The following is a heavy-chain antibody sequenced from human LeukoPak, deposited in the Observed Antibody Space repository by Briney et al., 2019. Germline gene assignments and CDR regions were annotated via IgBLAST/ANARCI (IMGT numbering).Heavy chain of an antibody. D-gene: IGHD6-13*01. CDR2: INWNGGST. V-gene: IGHV3-20*04. J-gene: IGHJ4*02. Sequence: GGSLRLSCAASGFTFDDYGMSWVRQAPGKGLEWVSGINWNGGSTGYADSVKGRFTISRDNAKNSLYLQINSLKAEDTAIYYCARAGYSSSWLLYWGQGTLVTVSS. CDR3: ARAGYSSSWLLY. CDR1: GFTFDDYG.